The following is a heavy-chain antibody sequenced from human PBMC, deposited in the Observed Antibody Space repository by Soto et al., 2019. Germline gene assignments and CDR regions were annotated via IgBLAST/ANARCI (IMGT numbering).Heavy chain of an antibody. CDR2: ISGSGGST. V-gene: IGHV3-23*01. J-gene: IGHJ4*02. Sequence: GGSLRLSCAASGFTFSSYAVSWVRQAPGKGLEWVSAISGSGGSTYYADSVKGRFTISRDNSKNTLYLQMNSLRAEDTAVYYCAKDFIPYGSRSYYYWGQGTLVTVSS. D-gene: IGHD3-10*01. CDR3: AKDFIPYGSRSYYY. CDR1: GFTFSSYA.